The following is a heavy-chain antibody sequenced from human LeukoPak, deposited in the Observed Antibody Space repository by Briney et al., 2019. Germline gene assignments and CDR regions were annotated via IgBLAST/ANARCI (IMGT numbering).Heavy chain of an antibody. J-gene: IGHJ6*03. CDR2: IRSKANSYAT. CDR1: GFTFSGSA. V-gene: IGHV3-73*01. D-gene: IGHD2-2*01. Sequence: PGGSLRLSCAASGFTFSGSAMHWVRQASGKGLEWVGRIRSKANSYATAYAASVKGRFTISRDDSKNTAYLQMNSLKTEDTAVYYCTTAVHGYCSSTSCLSNNHYYYYMDVWGKGTTVTISS. CDR3: TTAVHGYCSSTSCLSNNHYYYYMDV.